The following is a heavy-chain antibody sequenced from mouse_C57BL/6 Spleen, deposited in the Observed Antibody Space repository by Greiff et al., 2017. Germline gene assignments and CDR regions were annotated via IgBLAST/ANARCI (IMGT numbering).Heavy chain of an antibody. CDR3: AGGYYDYFDY. J-gene: IGHJ2*01. Sequence: VQLQQSGAELVKPGASVKISCKASGYAFSSYWMNWVKQRPGKGLEWIGQIYPGDGDTNYDGKFKGKATLTSDKSSSTAYMQLSGLTSEDSAVYFCAGGYYDYFDYWGQGTTLTVSS. V-gene: IGHV1-80*01. CDR1: GYAFSSYW. CDR2: IYPGDGDT. D-gene: IGHD2-3*01.